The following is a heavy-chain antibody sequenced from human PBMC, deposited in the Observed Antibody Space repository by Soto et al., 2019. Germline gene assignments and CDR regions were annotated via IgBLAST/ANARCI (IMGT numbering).Heavy chain of an antibody. CDR2: INPNSGGT. D-gene: IGHD2-15*01. CDR1: GYTFTGYY. V-gene: IGHV1-2*04. Sequence: GASVKVSCKASGYTFTGYYMHWVRQAPGQGLEWMGWINPNSGGTNYAQKFQGWVTMTRDTSISTAYMELSRLRSDDTAVYYCARGGHIVVENERDWFDPWGQGTLVTV. CDR3: ARGGHIVVENERDWFDP. J-gene: IGHJ5*02.